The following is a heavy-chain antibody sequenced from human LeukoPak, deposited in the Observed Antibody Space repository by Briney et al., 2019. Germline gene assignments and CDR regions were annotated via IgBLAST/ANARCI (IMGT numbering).Heavy chain of an antibody. J-gene: IGHJ3*02. CDR1: GFTFSSYA. CDR2: ISYDGSNK. Sequence: GSLRLSCAASGFTFSSYAMHWVRQAPGKGLEWVAVISYDGSNKYYADSVKGRFTISRDNSKNTLYLRMNSLRAEDTAVYYCARVVGADDAFDIWGQGTMVTVSS. V-gene: IGHV3-30-3*01. CDR3: ARVVGADDAFDI. D-gene: IGHD1-26*01.